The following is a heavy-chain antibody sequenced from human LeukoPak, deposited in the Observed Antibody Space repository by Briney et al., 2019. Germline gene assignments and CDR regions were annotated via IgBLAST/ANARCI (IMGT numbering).Heavy chain of an antibody. CDR2: IYHSGST. V-gene: IGHV4-30-2*03. CDR1: GGSISSGGYS. CDR3: ARLRVLLWFGEPTSRWFDP. J-gene: IGHJ5*02. D-gene: IGHD3-10*01. Sequence: SETLSLTCAVSGGSISSGGYSWSWIRQPPGKGLEWIGSIYHSGSTYYNPSLKSRVTIAVETSKNQFSLKLSSVTAADTAVYYCARLRVLLWFGEPTSRWFDPWGQGTLVTVSS.